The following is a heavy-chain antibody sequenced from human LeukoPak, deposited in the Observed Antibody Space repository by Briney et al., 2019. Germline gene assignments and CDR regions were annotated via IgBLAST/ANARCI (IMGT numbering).Heavy chain of an antibody. D-gene: IGHD6-19*01. CDR2: INPNTGNP. CDR1: GYTFTRCA. CDR3: AIDQPVAGVSNFDS. Sequence: ASVKVSCKASGYTFTRCAMNWLRQAPGQGLEWMGWINPNTGNPTYAQAFTGRFVFSLDTSVSTAYLQISSLNTEDTAVYYCAIDQPVAGVSNFDSWGQGTLVTVFS. V-gene: IGHV7-4-1*02. J-gene: IGHJ4*02.